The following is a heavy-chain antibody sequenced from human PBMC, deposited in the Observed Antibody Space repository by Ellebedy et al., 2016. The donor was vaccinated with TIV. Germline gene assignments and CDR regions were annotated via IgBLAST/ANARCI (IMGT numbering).Heavy chain of an antibody. J-gene: IGHJ4*02. CDR1: GYTLTELS. D-gene: IGHD1-1*01. CDR3: ATQGTGTTGADY. V-gene: IGHV1-24*01. Sequence: ASVKVSCXVSGYTLTELSMHWVRQAPGKGLEWMGGFDPEDGETIYAQKFQGRVTMTEDTSTDTAYMELSSLRSEDTAVYYCATQGTGTTGADYWGQGTLVTVSS. CDR2: FDPEDGET.